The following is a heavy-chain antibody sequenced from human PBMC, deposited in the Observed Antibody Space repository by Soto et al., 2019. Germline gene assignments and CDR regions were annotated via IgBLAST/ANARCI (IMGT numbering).Heavy chain of an antibody. CDR2: IYYSGST. V-gene: IGHV4-39*01. J-gene: IGHJ6*03. Sequence: SETLSLTCTVSGGSISSSSYYWGWIRQPPGKGLEWIGSIYYSGSTYYYPSLKSRVTISVDTSKNQFSLKLSSVTAADTAVYYCARARDSSSSGYYYYYMDVWGKGTTVTVSS. CDR3: ARARDSSSSGYYYYYMDV. D-gene: IGHD6-6*01. CDR1: GGSISSSSYY.